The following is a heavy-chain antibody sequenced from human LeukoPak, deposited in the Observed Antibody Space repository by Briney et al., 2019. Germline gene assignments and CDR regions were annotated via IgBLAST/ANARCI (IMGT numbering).Heavy chain of an antibody. Sequence: GESLKISCKGSGYSFTSYWIGWVRQMPGEGLEWMGIIYPGDSDTRYSPSFQGQVTISADKSISTAYLQWSSLKASDTAMYYCARRISDDFWSGYPYYFDYWGQGTLVTVSS. D-gene: IGHD3-3*01. CDR1: GYSFTSYW. V-gene: IGHV5-51*01. J-gene: IGHJ4*02. CDR3: ARRISDDFWSGYPYYFDY. CDR2: IYPGDSDT.